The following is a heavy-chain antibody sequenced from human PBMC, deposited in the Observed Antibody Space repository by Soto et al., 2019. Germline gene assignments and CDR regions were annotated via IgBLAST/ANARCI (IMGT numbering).Heavy chain of an antibody. D-gene: IGHD6-25*01. Sequence: QVQLVQSGAEVKKPGASVKVSCKASGDSFTKYDIHWVRQATGQGLEWMGWMNPNTGNTGFAQKFRGRGTLTRNTAISTAYMELSSLRSDDTAVYFCARRKERSGPHYFDYWGQGTLVTVSS. CDR3: ARRKERSGPHYFDY. CDR1: GDSFTKYD. J-gene: IGHJ4*02. CDR2: MNPNTGNT. V-gene: IGHV1-8*01.